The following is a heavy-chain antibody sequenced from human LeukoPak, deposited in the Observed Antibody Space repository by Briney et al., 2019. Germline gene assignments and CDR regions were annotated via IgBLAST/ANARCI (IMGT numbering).Heavy chain of an antibody. CDR3: ASEGAVGVTAHFDY. D-gene: IGHD1-26*01. CDR2: ITSSSSHT. J-gene: IGHJ4*02. V-gene: IGHV3-21*01. Sequence: GGSLRLSCAASGFTFSIYSMNWVRQAPGKGLEWVSSITSSSSHTFYADSVKGRFTISRDNAKSSLYLQMNNLRADDTAVYYCASEGAVGVTAHFDYWGQGTLVTVSS. CDR1: GFTFSIYS.